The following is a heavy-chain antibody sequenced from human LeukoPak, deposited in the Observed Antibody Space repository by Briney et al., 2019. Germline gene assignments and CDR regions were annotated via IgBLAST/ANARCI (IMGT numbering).Heavy chain of an antibody. J-gene: IGHJ4*02. CDR1: GFTFSSYG. V-gene: IGHV3-30*02. D-gene: IGHD6-13*01. Sequence: GGSLRLSCAASGFTFSSYGMHWVRQAPGKGLEWVAFIRYDGSNKYYADSVKGRFTISRDNSKNTLYLQMNSLRAEDTAVYYCAKDPVDRYSSYNLGYWGQGTLVTVSS. CDR2: IRYDGSNK. CDR3: AKDPVDRYSSYNLGY.